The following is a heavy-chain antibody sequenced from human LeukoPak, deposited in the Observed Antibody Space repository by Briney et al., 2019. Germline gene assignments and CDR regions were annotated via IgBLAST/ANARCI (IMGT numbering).Heavy chain of an antibody. Sequence: SETLSLTCTVSGGSIRSYYWSWIRQPPGKGLEWIGYIFASVTTNYNPSLKSRVTISVDTSKNQFSLQLSSVTAAHTAVYYCARQALSYYYYVDVWGKGTTVTVSS. CDR3: ARQALSYYYYVDV. CDR2: IFASVTT. V-gene: IGHV4-4*09. J-gene: IGHJ6*03. CDR1: GGSIRSYY.